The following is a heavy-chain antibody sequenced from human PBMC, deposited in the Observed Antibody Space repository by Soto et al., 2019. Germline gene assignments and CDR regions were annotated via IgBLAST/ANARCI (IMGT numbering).Heavy chain of an antibody. CDR2: IKQDGSEK. D-gene: IGHD5-18*01. J-gene: IGHJ4*02. V-gene: IGHV3-7*05. CDR3: ARDPLMVDTAMDDFDY. CDR1: GFTFSSYW. Sequence: GGSLRLSCAASGFTFSSYWMSWVRQAPGKGLEWVANIKQDGSEKYYVDSVKGRFTISRDNAKNSLYLQMNSLRAEDTAVYYCARDPLMVDTAMDDFDYWGQGTLVTVSS.